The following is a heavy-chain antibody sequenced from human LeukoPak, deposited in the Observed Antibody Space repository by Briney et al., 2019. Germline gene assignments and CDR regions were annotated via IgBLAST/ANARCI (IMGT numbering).Heavy chain of an antibody. Sequence: PGGSLRLSCAASGFIFSSYAVHWVRQAPGKGLEWVTVISYDGNKKYYTNSVKGRFTISRDQSKNTLYLQMNSLRAEDTAVYYCARDRGGSCSGGSCYEPDFWGQGTLVTVSS. CDR1: GFIFSSYA. CDR2: ISYDGNKK. CDR3: ARDRGGSCSGGSCYEPDF. D-gene: IGHD2-15*01. V-gene: IGHV3-30-3*01. J-gene: IGHJ4*02.